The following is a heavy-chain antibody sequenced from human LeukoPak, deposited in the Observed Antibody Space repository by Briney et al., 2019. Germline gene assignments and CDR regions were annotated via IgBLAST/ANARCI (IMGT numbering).Heavy chain of an antibody. D-gene: IGHD3-10*01. CDR1: GFTFSSYW. CDR3: ARDLSRSFSMIRGLIQHREFDF. CDR2: IKQDGSEK. V-gene: IGHV3-7*01. J-gene: IGHJ4*02. Sequence: GGSLRLSCAASGFTFSSYWMSWVRQAPGKGLEWVANIKQDGSEKYYVDSVKGRFTISKDNAKNSLYLQMNSLGAEDTAVYYCARDLSRSFSMIRGLIQHREFDFWGRGTLVTVSS.